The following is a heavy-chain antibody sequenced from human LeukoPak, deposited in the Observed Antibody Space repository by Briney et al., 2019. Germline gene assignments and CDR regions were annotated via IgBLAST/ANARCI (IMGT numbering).Heavy chain of an antibody. J-gene: IGHJ4*02. V-gene: IGHV3-30*18. CDR1: GFTFSSYG. CDR2: ISHDGPNK. D-gene: IGHD5-18*01. Sequence: GGSLRLSCAASGFTFSSYGMHWVRQAPGKGLEWVAVISHDGPNKYYADSVKGRFTISRDDSKSTLYLQMNSLRAEDTAVYYCAKEKLPSGYSFLTDYWGQGTLVTVSS. CDR3: AKEKLPSGYSFLTDY.